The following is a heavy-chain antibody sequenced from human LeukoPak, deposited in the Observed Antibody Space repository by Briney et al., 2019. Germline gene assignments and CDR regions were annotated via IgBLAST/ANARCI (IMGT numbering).Heavy chain of an antibody. J-gene: IGHJ4*02. CDR1: GYTFTSYY. Sequence: ASVKVSCKASGYTFTSYYMHWVRQAPGQGLEWMGIINPSGGSTSYAQKSQGRVTMTRDMSTSTVYMELSSLRSEDTAVYYCARDLYCSGGSCYTFDYWGQGTLVTVSS. D-gene: IGHD2-15*01. CDR2: INPSGGST. V-gene: IGHV1-46*01. CDR3: ARDLYCSGGSCYTFDY.